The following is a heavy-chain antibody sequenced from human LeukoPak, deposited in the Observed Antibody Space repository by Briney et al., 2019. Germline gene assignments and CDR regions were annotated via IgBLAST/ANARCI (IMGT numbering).Heavy chain of an antibody. CDR3: SRDLLMYYSGSGEST. CDR1: GYTSTGYY. J-gene: IGHJ5*02. V-gene: IGHV1-2*02. D-gene: IGHD3-10*01. Sequence: VASVKVSCKASGYTSTGYYIHWVRQAPGQGPEWMGWINPHSGATNYAQKFQGRVTMTRDMSISTAFMELSSLRSDDTAMYYCSRDLLMYYSGSGESTWGQGTQVTVSS. CDR2: INPHSGAT.